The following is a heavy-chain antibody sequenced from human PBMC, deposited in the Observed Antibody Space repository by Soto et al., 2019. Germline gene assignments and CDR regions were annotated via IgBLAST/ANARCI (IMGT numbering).Heavy chain of an antibody. CDR3: ARALVAGYSGYLDWFDP. V-gene: IGHV1-69*13. Sequence: SVKVSCKASGGTFSSYAISWVRQAPGQGLEWMGGIIPIFGTANYAQKFQGRVTITADESTSTAYMELSSLRSEDTAVYYCARALVAGYSGYLDWFDPWGQGTLVTVS. J-gene: IGHJ5*02. CDR1: GGTFSSYA. CDR2: IIPIFGTA. D-gene: IGHD5-12*01.